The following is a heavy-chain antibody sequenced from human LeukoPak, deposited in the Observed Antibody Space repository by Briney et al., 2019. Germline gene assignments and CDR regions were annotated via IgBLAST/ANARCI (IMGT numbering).Heavy chain of an antibody. CDR1: GGSISTYY. J-gene: IGHJ4*02. V-gene: IGHV4-34*01. Sequence: PSETLSLTCAVSGGSISTYYWSWIRQPPGKGLEWIGEINHSGSTNYNPSLKSRVTISVDTSKNQFSLKLSSVTAADTAVYYCARLEQQLDAFDYWGQGTLVTVSS. D-gene: IGHD6-13*01. CDR3: ARLEQQLDAFDY. CDR2: INHSGST.